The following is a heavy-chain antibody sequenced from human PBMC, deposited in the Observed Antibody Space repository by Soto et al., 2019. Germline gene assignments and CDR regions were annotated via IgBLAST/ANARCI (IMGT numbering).Heavy chain of an antibody. CDR1: GYTLNDIS. CDR3: AMTLAPDSLRFIDDVAISGMDV. V-gene: IGHV1-24*01. J-gene: IGHJ6*02. Sequence: ASVKVCCKVSGYTLNDISMHWVRQAPGKRLEWVGGFDPEDGKTIYAQKFQGRVTMTEDTSTDTAYMELSSLRSEDTAVYYCAMTLAPDSLRFIDDVAISGMDVWGQGTTVTVSS. D-gene: IGHD3-9*01. CDR2: FDPEDGKT.